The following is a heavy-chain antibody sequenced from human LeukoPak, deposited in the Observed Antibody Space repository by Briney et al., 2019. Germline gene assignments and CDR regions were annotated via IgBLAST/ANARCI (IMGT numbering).Heavy chain of an antibody. Sequence: GGSLRLSCAASGFTFDDYGMSWVRQAPGKGLEWVSGINWNGGSTGYAESVKGRFTISRDNAKNSLYLQMNSLRAEDTALYYCARRHYDSSGYYYFDYWGQGTLVTVSS. CDR3: ARRHYDSSGYYYFDY. D-gene: IGHD3-22*01. J-gene: IGHJ4*02. V-gene: IGHV3-20*04. CDR1: GFTFDDYG. CDR2: INWNGGST.